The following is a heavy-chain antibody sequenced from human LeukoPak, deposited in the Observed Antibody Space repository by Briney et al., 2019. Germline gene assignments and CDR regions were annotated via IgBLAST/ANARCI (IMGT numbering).Heavy chain of an antibody. V-gene: IGHV3-21*01. CDR2: ISSSSSYI. CDR1: GFTFSSYA. J-gene: IGHJ6*02. CDR3: ARIVVTAPYGMDV. Sequence: GGSLRLSCAASGFTFSSYAMSWVRQAPGKGLEWVSAISSSSSYIYYADSVKGRFTISRDNAKNSLYLHMNSPRAEDTAVYYCARIVVTAPYGMDVWGQGTTVTVSS. D-gene: IGHD2-2*01.